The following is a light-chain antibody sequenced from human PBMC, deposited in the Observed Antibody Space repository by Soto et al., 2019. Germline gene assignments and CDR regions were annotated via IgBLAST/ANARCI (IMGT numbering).Light chain of an antibody. CDR1: QSVNSN. CDR2: GAS. CDR3: QPYNDWPLT. V-gene: IGKV3-15*01. Sequence: EKVMTQSPATLSVSPGERATLACRASQSVNSNLAWYQQKPGQAPRLLIYGASTRATGIPARFSGSASGTEFNLSISSLLSVDFAVYYCQPYNDWPLTFGGGTKVESK. J-gene: IGKJ4*01.